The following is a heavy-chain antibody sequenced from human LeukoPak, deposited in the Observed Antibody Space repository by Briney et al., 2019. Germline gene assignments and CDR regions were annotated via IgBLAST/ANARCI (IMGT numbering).Heavy chain of an antibody. CDR3: AKDRHAPGRYCSSTSCFPFNS. CDR1: GFTFSSYA. D-gene: IGHD2-2*01. Sequence: GGSLRLSCVVSGFTFSSYAMSWVRQAPGKGLEWVSGISGSGGSTYYADSVKGRFTISRDNTKNTLYLQMNSLRAEDTAVYYCAKDRHAPGRYCSSTSCFPFNSWGQGTLVTVSS. J-gene: IGHJ5*01. CDR2: ISGSGGST. V-gene: IGHV3-23*01.